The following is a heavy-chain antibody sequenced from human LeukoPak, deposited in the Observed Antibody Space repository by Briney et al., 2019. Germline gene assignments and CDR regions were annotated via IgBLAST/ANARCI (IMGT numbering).Heavy chain of an antibody. Sequence: GGSLRLSCAASGFTFSNSWMHWVRQTPGKGPVWVSCINTDGNIMRYADSVKGRFTISRDNAKNTLYLQMNSLRVEDTAVYYCAKVPGSGWTPSFDYWGQGTLVTVSS. J-gene: IGHJ4*02. CDR1: GFTFSNSW. CDR2: INTDGNIM. CDR3: AKVPGSGWTPSFDY. D-gene: IGHD6-19*01. V-gene: IGHV3-74*01.